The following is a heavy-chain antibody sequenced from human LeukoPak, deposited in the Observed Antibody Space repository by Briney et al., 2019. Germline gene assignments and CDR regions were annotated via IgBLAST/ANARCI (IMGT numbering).Heavy chain of an antibody. Sequence: ASETLSLTYAVYGGSFSGYYWSWIRQPPGKGLEWIGEINHSGSTNYNPSLKSRVTISVDTSKNQFSLKLSSVTAADTAVYYCARSRGYYYDSSGSQNFDYWGQGTLVTVSS. CDR1: GGSFSGYY. CDR3: ARSRGYYYDSSGSQNFDY. V-gene: IGHV4-34*01. D-gene: IGHD3-22*01. J-gene: IGHJ4*02. CDR2: INHSGST.